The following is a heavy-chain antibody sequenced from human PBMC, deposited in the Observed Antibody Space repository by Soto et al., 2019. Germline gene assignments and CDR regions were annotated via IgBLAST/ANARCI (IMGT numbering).Heavy chain of an antibody. CDR3: VRDGTKNLRDWFDP. J-gene: IGHJ5*02. Sequence: ASVTMSVTCNVSGASLVCYYWSWIRQPPGKGLEWIGRIYATGGTDYNPSLKSRLTMSVDMSKKQFSLTLRSVTAADTAMYYCVRDGTKNLRDWFDPWGQGILVTVSS. V-gene: IGHV4-4*07. CDR1: GASLVCYY. CDR2: IYATGGT. D-gene: IGHD1-1*01.